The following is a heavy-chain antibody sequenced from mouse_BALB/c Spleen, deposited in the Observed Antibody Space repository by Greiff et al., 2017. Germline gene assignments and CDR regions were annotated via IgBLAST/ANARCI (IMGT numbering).Heavy chain of an antibody. Sequence: QVQLQQSGAELAKPGASVKMSCKASGYTFTSYWMHWVKQRPGQGLEWIGYINPSTGYTEYNQKFKDKATLTADKSSSTAYMQLSSLTSEDSAVYYCAAYGNYPSYWGQGTLVTVSA. V-gene: IGHV1-7*01. J-gene: IGHJ3*01. D-gene: IGHD2-1*01. CDR3: AAYGNYPSY. CDR1: GYTFTSYW. CDR2: INPSTGYT.